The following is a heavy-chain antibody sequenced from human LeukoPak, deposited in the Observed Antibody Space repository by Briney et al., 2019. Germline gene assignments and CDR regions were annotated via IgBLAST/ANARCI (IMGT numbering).Heavy chain of an antibody. CDR1: GFTFSSYG. CDR2: ISGSGGST. Sequence: GGSLRLSCAASGFTFSSYGMSWVRQAPGKGLEWVSAISGSGGSTYYADSVKGRFTISRDNSKNTLYLLMNSLRAEDTAVYYCAKFSDSGSYRFDYWGQGTLVTVSA. J-gene: IGHJ4*02. CDR3: AKFSDSGSYRFDY. V-gene: IGHV3-23*01. D-gene: IGHD3-10*01.